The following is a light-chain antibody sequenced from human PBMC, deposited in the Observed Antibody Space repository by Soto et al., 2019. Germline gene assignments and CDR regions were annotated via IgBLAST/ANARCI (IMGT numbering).Light chain of an antibody. CDR1: SSDVGGYNY. J-gene: IGLJ1*01. V-gene: IGLV2-8*01. CDR3: SSYAGSHPYV. Sequence: QSVLTQPPSASGSPGQSVTISCTGTSSDVGGYNYVSWFQQHPGKAPKVMIYEVNKRPSGVPDRFSGSKSGDTASLTVSGLQAEDEADYYCSSYAGSHPYVFGTGTKVTVL. CDR2: EVN.